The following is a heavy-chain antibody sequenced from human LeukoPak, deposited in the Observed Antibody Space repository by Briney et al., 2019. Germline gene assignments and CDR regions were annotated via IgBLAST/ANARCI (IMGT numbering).Heavy chain of an antibody. D-gene: IGHD4-17*01. CDR3: VRGDYGDYTLFDY. V-gene: IGHV3-64*04. CDR1: GFTFSNYA. CDR2: IYTNGIST. J-gene: IGHJ4*02. Sequence: PGGSLRLSCSASGFTFSNYAMHWVRQAPGKGLEYVSSIYTNGISTYYADSVKGRFTISRDNSKNTLYLQMNSLRAEDTAVYYCVRGDYGDYTLFDYWGQGTLVTVSS.